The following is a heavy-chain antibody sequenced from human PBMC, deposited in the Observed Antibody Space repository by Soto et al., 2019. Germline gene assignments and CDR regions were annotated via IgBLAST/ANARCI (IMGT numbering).Heavy chain of an antibody. D-gene: IGHD3-9*01. CDR3: AAAQDYDILTGYSLFDY. CDR2: IVVGSGNT. Sequence: SVKVSCKASRFTFTSSAMQWVRQARGQRLEWIGWIVVGSGNTNYAQKFQERVTITRDMSTSTAYMELSSLRSEDTAVYYCAAAQDYDILTGYSLFDYWGQGTLVTVSS. V-gene: IGHV1-58*02. CDR1: RFTFTSSA. J-gene: IGHJ4*02.